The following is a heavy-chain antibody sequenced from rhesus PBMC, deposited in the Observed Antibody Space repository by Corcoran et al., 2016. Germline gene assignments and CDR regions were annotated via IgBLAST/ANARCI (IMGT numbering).Heavy chain of an antibody. CDR1: GGSISSNY. D-gene: IGHD2-21*01. J-gene: IGHJ6*01. CDR2: IYGSGGST. CDR3: ARNPAYCTGSGCYGLDS. Sequence: QVQLQESGPGLVKPSETLSPTCAVSGGSISSNYWSWNRQPPGKGREWIGRIYGSGGSTDYNPSLKSRVTISTDTSKNQFSLKLSTVTAADTAVYYCARNPAYCTGSGCYGLDSWGQGVVVTVSS. V-gene: IGHV4-160*01.